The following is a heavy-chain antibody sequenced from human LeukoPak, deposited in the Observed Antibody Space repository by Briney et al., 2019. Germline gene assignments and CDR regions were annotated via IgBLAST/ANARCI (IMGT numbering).Heavy chain of an antibody. D-gene: IGHD6-19*01. V-gene: IGHV3-64D*06. CDR1: GFTFSSYA. Sequence: GGSLRLSCSASGFTFSSYAMHWVRQAPGKGLEYVSAISSNGGSTYYADSVKGRFTISRDNSKNTLYLQISSLRAEDTAVYYCVKGYRQWLVDFDYWGQGTLVTVSS. CDR2: ISSNGGST. J-gene: IGHJ4*02. CDR3: VKGYRQWLVDFDY.